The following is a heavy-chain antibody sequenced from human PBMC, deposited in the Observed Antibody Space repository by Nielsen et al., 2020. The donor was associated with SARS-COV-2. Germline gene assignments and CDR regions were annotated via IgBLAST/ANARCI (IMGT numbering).Heavy chain of an antibody. CDR1: GYSFTSYW. D-gene: IGHD6-19*01. V-gene: IGHV5-10-1*01. J-gene: IGHJ5*02. Sequence: GESLKISCKGSGYSFTSYWISWVRQMPGKGLEWMGRIDPSDSYTNYSPSFQGHVTISVDKSISTAYLQWSSLKASDTAMYYCARDAPKYSSGWYWFDPWGQGTLVTVSS. CDR3: ARDAPKYSSGWYWFDP. CDR2: IDPSDSYT.